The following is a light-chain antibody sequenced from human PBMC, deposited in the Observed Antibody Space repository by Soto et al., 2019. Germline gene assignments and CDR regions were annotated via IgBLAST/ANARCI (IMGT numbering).Light chain of an antibody. V-gene: IGLV2-11*01. J-gene: IGLJ1*01. Sequence: QSALTQPRSVSGSPGQSVTISCTGTSSDVGGYNYVSWYQQHPGKAPKLMIYDVSKRPSGVPDRFSGSKSDNTASLTISGLQAEVEADYYCCSYAGSYSFVFGAGTKVTVL. CDR1: SSDVGGYNY. CDR3: CSYAGSYSFV. CDR2: DVS.